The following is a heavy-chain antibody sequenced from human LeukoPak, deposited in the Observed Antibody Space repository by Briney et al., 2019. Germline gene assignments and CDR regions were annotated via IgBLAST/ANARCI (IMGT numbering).Heavy chain of an antibody. CDR3: AQTGGNWNDVDY. V-gene: IGHV3-73*01. CDR1: GFTFSGSA. Sequence: WGSLKLSCAASGFTFSGSAIHWVRQASGKGLEWVGRIRGKGYSDPPAYAASVRGRFTISRDDSKSTAYLQMNSLRAEDTAVYYCAQTGGNWNDVDYWGQGTLLTVSS. CDR2: IRGKGYSDPP. D-gene: IGHD1-1*01. J-gene: IGHJ4*02.